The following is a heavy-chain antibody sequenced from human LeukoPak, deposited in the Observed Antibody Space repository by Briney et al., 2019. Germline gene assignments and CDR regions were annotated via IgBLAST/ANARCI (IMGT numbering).Heavy chain of an antibody. CDR1: GFSLTTSGVG. V-gene: IGHV2-5*02. D-gene: IGHD4-17*01. CDR3: AHLTTVTRSFHY. Sequence: SGPALVKPTQTLTLTCTFSGFSLTTSGVGVGWIRQPPGKALEWLALIYWDDDKRYSPSLRSRLTITKDTSKNQMVHTMTNMDPVDTATYYCAHLTTVTRSFHYWGQGTLVTVSS. CDR2: IYWDDDK. J-gene: IGHJ4*02.